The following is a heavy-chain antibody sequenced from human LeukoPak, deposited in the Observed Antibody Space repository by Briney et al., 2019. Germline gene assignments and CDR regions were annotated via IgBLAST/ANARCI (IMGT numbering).Heavy chain of an antibody. V-gene: IGHV3-33*01. CDR3: AREWGRIAVAGGPGY. D-gene: IGHD6-19*01. Sequence: GGSLRLSCEASGFIFSNYGMHWVRQAPGKGLEWLALIWYDGQTKFYADSVKGRFTISRDNSGNTLFLHMTSLRVEDTAIYYCAREWGRIAVAGGPGYRGQGALVIVSS. J-gene: IGHJ4*02. CDR1: GFIFSNYG. CDR2: IWYDGQTK.